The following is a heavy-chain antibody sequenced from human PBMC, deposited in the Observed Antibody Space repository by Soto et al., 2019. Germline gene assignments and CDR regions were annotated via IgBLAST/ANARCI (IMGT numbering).Heavy chain of an antibody. V-gene: IGHV4-38-2*01. CDR3: ARSQGYCSSTSCYTSLSYYYGMDV. Sequence: PSETLSLTCAVSGYSISSDYYWGWIRQPPGKGLEWIGSIYHSGSTYYNPSLKSRVTISVDTSKNQFSLKLSSVTAADTAVYYCARSQGYCSSTSCYTSLSYYYGMDVWGQGTTVTVSS. D-gene: IGHD2-2*02. CDR2: IYHSGST. J-gene: IGHJ6*02. CDR1: GYSISSDYY.